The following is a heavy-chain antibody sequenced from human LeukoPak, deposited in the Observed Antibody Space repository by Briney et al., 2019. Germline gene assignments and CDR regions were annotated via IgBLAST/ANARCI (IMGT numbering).Heavy chain of an antibody. CDR1: GYTFTGYY. D-gene: IGHD3-16*01. V-gene: IGHV1-2*02. CDR3: ARVRGDTLMIYYYYYYMDV. J-gene: IGHJ6*03. CDR2: INPNNGDT. Sequence: ASVKVSCKASGYTFTGYYIHWVRQAPGQGLEWMGWINPNNGDTNYAQNFQGRVTMTRDTSISTAYMELSRLRSDDTAVYYCARVRGDTLMIYYYYYYMDVWGKGTTVTVSS.